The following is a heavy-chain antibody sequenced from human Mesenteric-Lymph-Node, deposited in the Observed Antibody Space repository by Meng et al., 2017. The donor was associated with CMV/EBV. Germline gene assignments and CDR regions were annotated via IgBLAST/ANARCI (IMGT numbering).Heavy chain of an antibody. Sequence: GESLKISCAASGFTFSSYALSWVLQAPGKGLEWVSAISGSGGSTYYADSVKGRFTISSDNSKNTLYLQMNSLRAEDTAVYYCAKEGVLHNAAAGAGLSDFDNWGQGTLVTVSS. J-gene: IGHJ4*02. D-gene: IGHD6-13*01. CDR1: GFTFSSYA. CDR3: AKEGVLHNAAAGAGLSDFDN. V-gene: IGHV3-23*01. CDR2: ISGSGGST.